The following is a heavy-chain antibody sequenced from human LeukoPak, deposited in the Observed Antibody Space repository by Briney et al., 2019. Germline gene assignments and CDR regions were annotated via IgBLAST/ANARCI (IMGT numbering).Heavy chain of an antibody. J-gene: IGHJ4*02. Sequence: SETLSLTCAVYGGSFSGYYWSWIRQPPGKGLEWIGEINHSGSTNYNPSLKSRVTISVDTSKNQFSLKLSSVTAADTAVYYCARGRRGYSYGYSRGTNDYWGQGTLVTVST. D-gene: IGHD5-18*01. V-gene: IGHV4-34*01. CDR1: GGSFSGYY. CDR2: INHSGST. CDR3: ARGRRGYSYGYSRGTNDY.